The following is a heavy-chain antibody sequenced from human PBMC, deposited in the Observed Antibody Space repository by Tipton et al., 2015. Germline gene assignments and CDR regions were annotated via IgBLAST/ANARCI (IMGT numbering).Heavy chain of an antibody. D-gene: IGHD3-22*01. V-gene: IGHV1-8*01. CDR2: MNPNSGDT. CDR1: GYTFTSYA. J-gene: IGHJ6*02. CDR3: ARGISSLGYYFYGLDV. Sequence: QLVQSGAEVKKPGASVKVSCKASGYTFTSYAINWVRQATGQGLEWLGWMNPNSGDTVYAQKFQGRVTMTRNSSISTAYMELSSLKSEDTAVYYCARGISSLGYYFYGLDVWGQGTTVTVSS.